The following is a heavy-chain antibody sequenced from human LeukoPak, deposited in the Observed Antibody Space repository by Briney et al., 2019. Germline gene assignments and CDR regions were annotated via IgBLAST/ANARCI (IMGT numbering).Heavy chain of an antibody. D-gene: IGHD7-27*01. CDR1: GFTFSTYT. J-gene: IGHJ4*02. V-gene: IGHV3-23*01. CDR3: AIDPSWGTHS. CDR2: IGSSGGGI. Sequence: LAGGSLRLSCAASGFTFSTYTMYWVRHPPGKRLEWVSIIGSSGGGIHYADSVKGRFTISRDNSKNALYLQMNSLRVEDTAVYYCAIDPSWGTHSWGQGVLVTVSS.